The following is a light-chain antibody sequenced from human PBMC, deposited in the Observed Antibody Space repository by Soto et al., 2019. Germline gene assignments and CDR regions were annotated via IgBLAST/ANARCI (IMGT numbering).Light chain of an antibody. CDR2: AAS. CDR3: QKYHSAPLT. CDR1: QVISHY. V-gene: IGKV1-27*01. J-gene: IGKJ4*01. Sequence: DIQIAQFPSSLSASVRDRVTISCRASQVISHYLAWYKQKPGKVPKLLSYAASTLQSGVPSRFSGRGSGTDLTLTISRLQPEDVATYYCQKYHSAPLTFGGGTKV.